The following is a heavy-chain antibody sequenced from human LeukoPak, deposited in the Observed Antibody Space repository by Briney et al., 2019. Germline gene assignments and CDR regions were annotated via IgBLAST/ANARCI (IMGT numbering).Heavy chain of an antibody. CDR1: GFTFSDYY. Sequence: GGSLRLSCAASGFTFSDYYMSWIRQAPGKGLEWVSYISSSGSTIYYADSVKGRFTISRDNAKNTLYLQMNSLRAEDTAVYYCASSRYYYDSSGYGLDYWGQGTLVTVSS. CDR2: ISSSGSTI. CDR3: ASSRYYYDSSGYGLDY. V-gene: IGHV3-11*04. J-gene: IGHJ4*02. D-gene: IGHD3-22*01.